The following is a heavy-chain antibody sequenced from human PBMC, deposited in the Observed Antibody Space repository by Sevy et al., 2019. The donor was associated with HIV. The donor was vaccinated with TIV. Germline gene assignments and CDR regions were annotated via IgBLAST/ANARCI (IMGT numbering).Heavy chain of an antibody. CDR3: ATVVRLFGDPHFGFFDL. CDR2: IKSKSDGGTT. D-gene: IGHD2-21*01. V-gene: IGHV3-15*01. Sequence: GGSLRLSCAASGFTFSKAWMTWVRQAPGKGLEWVGHIKSKSDGGTTDYAAPVKDKIRISRDDSKSTLYLQVNSLKTEDTAVYFCATVVRLFGDPHFGFFDLCGRGTLVTVSS. J-gene: IGHJ2*01. CDR1: GFTFSKAW.